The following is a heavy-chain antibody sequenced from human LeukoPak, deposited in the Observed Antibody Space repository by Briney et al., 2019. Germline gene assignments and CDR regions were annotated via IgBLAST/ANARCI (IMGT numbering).Heavy chain of an antibody. V-gene: IGHV3-30*04. Sequence: GGSLRLSCAASGFTFSSYAMHWVRQAPGKGLEWVAVISYDGSNKYYADSVKGRFTISRDNSKNTLYLQMNSLRAEDTAVYYCARDIRGPTGFDSSGRDTLDYWGQGTLVTVSS. CDR1: GFTFSSYA. D-gene: IGHD3-22*01. CDR2: ISYDGSNK. CDR3: ARDIRGPTGFDSSGRDTLDY. J-gene: IGHJ4*02.